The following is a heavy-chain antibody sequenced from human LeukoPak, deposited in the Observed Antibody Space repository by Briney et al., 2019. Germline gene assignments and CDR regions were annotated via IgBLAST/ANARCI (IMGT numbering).Heavy chain of an antibody. Sequence: SETLSLTCTVSSGSVSSGSYYWSWIRQPPGEGLEWIGYIFYSGSTNYNPSLKSRVTISVDTSKNQFSLKLSSATAADTAVYYCARRVAVNPRYYFDYWGQGTLVTVSS. CDR2: IFYSGST. CDR1: SGSVSSGSYY. V-gene: IGHV4-61*01. J-gene: IGHJ4*02. CDR3: ARRVAVNPRYYFDY. D-gene: IGHD3-22*01.